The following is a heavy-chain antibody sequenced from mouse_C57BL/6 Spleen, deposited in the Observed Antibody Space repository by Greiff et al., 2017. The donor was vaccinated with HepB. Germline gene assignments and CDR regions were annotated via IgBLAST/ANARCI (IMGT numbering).Heavy chain of an antibody. Sequence: QVQLQQSGPELVKPGASVKISCKASGYAFSSSWMNWVKQRPGKGLEWIGRIYPGDGDTNYNGKFKGKATLTADKSSSTAYMQLSSLTSEDSAVYFCARYYDGYHFDYWGQGTTLTVSS. CDR1: GYAFSSSW. V-gene: IGHV1-82*01. D-gene: IGHD2-3*01. J-gene: IGHJ2*01. CDR2: IYPGDGDT. CDR3: ARYYDGYHFDY.